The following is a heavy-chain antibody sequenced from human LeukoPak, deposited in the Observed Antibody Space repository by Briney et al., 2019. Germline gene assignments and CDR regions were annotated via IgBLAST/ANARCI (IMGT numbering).Heavy chain of an antibody. D-gene: IGHD3-10*01. J-gene: IGHJ4*02. CDR2: INPNSGGT. V-gene: IGHV1-2*02. CDR3: ARAELFDY. Sequence: ASVKVSCKASGYTLTGYYMHWVRQAPGQGLEWMGWINPNSGGTNYAQKFQGRVAMTRDTSISTTYMELSRLGSDDTAVYYCARAELFDYWGQGILVTVSS. CDR1: GYTLTGYY.